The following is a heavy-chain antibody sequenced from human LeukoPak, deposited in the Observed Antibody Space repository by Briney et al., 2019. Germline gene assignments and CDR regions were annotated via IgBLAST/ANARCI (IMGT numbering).Heavy chain of an antibody. CDR1: GYTLTELS. CDR3: ATPYYDYVWGSYRRPFDY. J-gene: IGHJ4*02. V-gene: IGHV1-24*01. Sequence: ASVKVSCKVSGYTLTELSMHWVRQAPGKGLEWMGGFDPEDGETIYAQKFQGRVTITEDTSTDTAYMELSSLRSEDTAVYYCATPYYDYVWGSYRRPFDYWGQGTLVTVSS. CDR2: FDPEDGET. D-gene: IGHD3-16*02.